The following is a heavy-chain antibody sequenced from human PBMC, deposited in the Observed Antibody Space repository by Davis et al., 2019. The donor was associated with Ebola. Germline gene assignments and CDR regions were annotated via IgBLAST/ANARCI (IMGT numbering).Heavy chain of an antibody. D-gene: IGHD2-2*01. CDR3: ASLGMYQLPY. CDR2: ISFDEKNQ. V-gene: IGHV3-30*03. J-gene: IGHJ4*02. CDR1: GFTFTSYG. Sequence: GESLKISCEASGFTFTSYGMHWVRQAPGKGPEWVATISFDEKNQWYADSVKGRFIISRDASKNSLPLQMNSLRVEDTAVYYCASLGMYQLPYWGQGALVTVST.